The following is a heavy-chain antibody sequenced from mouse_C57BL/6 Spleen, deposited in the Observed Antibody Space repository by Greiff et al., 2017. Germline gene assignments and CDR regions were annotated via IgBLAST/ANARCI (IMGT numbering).Heavy chain of an antibody. J-gene: IGHJ2*01. D-gene: IGHD4-1*01. CDR2: INPNNGGT. Sequence: VQLQQSGPELVKPGASVKISCKASGYTFTDYYMNWVKQSHGKSLEWIGDINPNNGGTSYNQKFKGKATLTVDKSSSTAYMELRSLTSEDSAVYYCASLSNWDGDYWGQGTTLTVSS. CDR3: ASLSNWDGDY. CDR1: GYTFTDYY. V-gene: IGHV1-26*01.